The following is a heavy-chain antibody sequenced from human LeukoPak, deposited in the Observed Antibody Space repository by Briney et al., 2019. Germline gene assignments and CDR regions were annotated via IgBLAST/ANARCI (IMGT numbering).Heavy chain of an antibody. D-gene: IGHD4-11*01. CDR3: ATYMTTDQYLDF. CDR2: IYYSGTT. V-gene: IGHV4-30-4*08. Sequence: SWIRQPPGKGLEWIGFIYYSGTTYYNPSLKSRLTISVDTSKNQFSLKLSSVTAADTAVYYCATYMTTDQYLDFWGQGTLVTVSS. J-gene: IGHJ4*02.